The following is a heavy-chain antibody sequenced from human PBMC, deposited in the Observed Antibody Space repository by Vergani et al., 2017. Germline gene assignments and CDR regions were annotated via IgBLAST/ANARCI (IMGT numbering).Heavy chain of an antibody. CDR3: ARAAAGGHSDY. V-gene: IGHV1-8*02. Sequence: QVQLVQSGAEVKKPGASVKVSCKASGYTFTGYYMHWVRQAPGQGLEWMGWINPNSGNTGYAQKFQGRVTMTRNTSISTAYMELSSLRSEDTAVYYCARAAAGGHSDYWGQGTLVTVSS. CDR1: GYTFTGYY. CDR2: INPNSGNT. J-gene: IGHJ4*02. D-gene: IGHD2-21*01.